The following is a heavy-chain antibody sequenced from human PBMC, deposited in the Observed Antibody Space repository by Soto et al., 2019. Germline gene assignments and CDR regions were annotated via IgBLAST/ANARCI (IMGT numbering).Heavy chain of an antibody. CDR3: AHRPSTAPGYFDY. Sequence: GGSLRLSCAASAFTFKNHWMHWVRQVPGKGPVWVSRINGDGSFTSYADAVKGRFTITKDTSKNQVVLTMTNMDPVDTATYYCAHRPSTAPGYFDYWGQGTLVTVSS. V-gene: IGHV3-74*01. CDR2: INGDGSFT. J-gene: IGHJ4*02. D-gene: IGHD2-15*01. CDR1: AFTFKNHW.